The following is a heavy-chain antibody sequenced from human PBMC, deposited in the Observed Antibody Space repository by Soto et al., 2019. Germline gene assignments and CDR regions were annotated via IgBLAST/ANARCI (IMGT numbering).Heavy chain of an antibody. CDR1: GGSITSGGFF. J-gene: IGHJ6*04. Sequence: PSETLSLTCTVSGGSITSGGFFWTWIRQHPGKGLQWIGYISYSGSAYYNPSLESRTTISYDTSTNQFSVRLTSVTAADSAMYYCVWQCGVNIRRVGGGLDVWGKGTTVTVSS. CDR3: VWQCGVNIRRVGGGLDV. V-gene: IGHV4-31*03. D-gene: IGHD2-15*01. CDR2: ISYSGSA.